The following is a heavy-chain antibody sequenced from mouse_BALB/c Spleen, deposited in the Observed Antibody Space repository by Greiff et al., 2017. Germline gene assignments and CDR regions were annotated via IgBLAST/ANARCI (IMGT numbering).Heavy chain of an antibody. J-gene: IGHJ3*01. CDR2: INPSTGYT. V-gene: IGHV1-7*01. CDR3: ARYRGSTMISFAY. Sequence: QVQLQQSGAELAKPGASVKMSCKASGYTFTSYWMHWVKQRPGQGLEWIGYINPSTGYTEYNQKFKDKATLTADKSSSTAYMQLSSLTSEDSAVYYCARYRGSTMISFAYWGQGTLVTVSA. D-gene: IGHD2-4*01. CDR1: GYTFTSYW.